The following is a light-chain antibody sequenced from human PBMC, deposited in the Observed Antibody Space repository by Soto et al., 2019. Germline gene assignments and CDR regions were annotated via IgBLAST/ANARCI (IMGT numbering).Light chain of an antibody. J-gene: IGKJ1*01. CDR3: QQYNDWPLWT. V-gene: IGKV3-15*01. CDR1: QTVSTN. Sequence: EIVMTQSPATLSVSPGQRATLSCRASQTVSTNLAWYQQKPGQAPRLLIYGASTRATGIPARFSGSGSGTAFTLTISSLQSEDFAVYYCQQYNDWPLWTFGQGTKVDIK. CDR2: GAS.